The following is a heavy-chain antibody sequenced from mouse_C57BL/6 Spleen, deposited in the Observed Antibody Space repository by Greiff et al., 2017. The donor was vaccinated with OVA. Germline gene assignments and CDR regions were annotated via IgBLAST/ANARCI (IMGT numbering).Heavy chain of an antibody. CDR2: INPSTGGT. V-gene: IGHV1-42*01. CDR3: ARRGGYYDYDGGRYFDV. J-gene: IGHJ1*03. CDR1: GYSFTGYY. Sequence: EVQLQQSGPELVKPGASVKISCKASGYSFTGYYMNWVKQSPEKSLAWIGEINPSTGGTTYNQQFNAKSTLTVDKSSSTAYMQLKSLTSEDSAVYYCARRGGYYDYDGGRYFDVWGTGTTVTVSS. D-gene: IGHD2-4*01.